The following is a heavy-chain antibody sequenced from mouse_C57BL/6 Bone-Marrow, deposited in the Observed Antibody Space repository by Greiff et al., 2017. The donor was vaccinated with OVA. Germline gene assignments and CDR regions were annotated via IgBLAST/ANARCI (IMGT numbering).Heavy chain of an antibody. Sequence: QVTLKVSGPGILQPSQTLSLTCSFSGFSLSTFGMGVGWIRQPSGKCLEWLAHIWWDDDKYYNPALKSRLTISKDTSKNQVFLKIVNVDTADTATYYCARIIRIYYYGSSYGNAMDYWGQGTSVTVSS. CDR1: GFSLSTFGMG. D-gene: IGHD1-1*01. CDR3: ARIIRIYYYGSSYGNAMDY. J-gene: IGHJ4*01. CDR2: IWWDDDK. V-gene: IGHV8-8*01.